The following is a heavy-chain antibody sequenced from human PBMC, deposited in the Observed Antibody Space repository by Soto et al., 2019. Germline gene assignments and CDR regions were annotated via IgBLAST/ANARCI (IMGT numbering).Heavy chain of an antibody. Sequence: EVQLLESGGGLVQPGGSLRLSCAASGFTFSSYAMSWVRQAPGKGLEWVSAISGSGGSTYYADSVKGRFTISRDNSKNTLYLQMNSLRAEDTAVYYCAKESWRITMVRGAKYYYYGMDVWGQGTTVTVSS. CDR3: AKESWRITMVRGAKYYYYGMDV. J-gene: IGHJ6*02. CDR1: GFTFSSYA. D-gene: IGHD3-10*01. V-gene: IGHV3-23*01. CDR2: ISGSGGST.